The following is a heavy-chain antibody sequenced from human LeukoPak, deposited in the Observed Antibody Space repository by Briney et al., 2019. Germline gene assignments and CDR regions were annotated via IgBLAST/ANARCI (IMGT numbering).Heavy chain of an antibody. CDR3: VWGGYNPFDY. CDR2: IYYSGST. Sequence: PSETLSLTCTVSGGSISSYYWSWIRQPPGKGLEWIGYIYYSGSTNYNPSLKSRVTISVDTSKNQFSLKLSSVTAADTAVYYCVWGGYNPFDYWGQGTLVTVSS. V-gene: IGHV4-59*01. CDR1: GGSISSYY. J-gene: IGHJ4*02. D-gene: IGHD5-24*01.